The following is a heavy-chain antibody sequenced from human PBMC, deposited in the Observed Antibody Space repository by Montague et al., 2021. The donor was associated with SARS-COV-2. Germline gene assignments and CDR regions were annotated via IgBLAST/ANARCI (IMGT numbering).Heavy chain of an antibody. CDR3: ARIPADSKYYFDF. J-gene: IGHJ4*02. D-gene: IGHD6-13*01. Sequence: CAISGDSVSSNIATWNWIRQSPSRGLEWLGRTYYRSKWYNDYAESVKSRITIDPDTSKHQFSLQLNSVTPEDTAVYYCARIPADSKYYFDFWGQGTLVTVSS. V-gene: IGHV6-1*01. CDR1: GDSVSSNIAT. CDR2: TYYRSKWYN.